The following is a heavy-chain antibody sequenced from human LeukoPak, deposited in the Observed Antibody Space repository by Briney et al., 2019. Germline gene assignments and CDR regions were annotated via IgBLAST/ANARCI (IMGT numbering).Heavy chain of an antibody. D-gene: IGHD5-12*01. CDR1: GFTFSNAW. J-gene: IGHJ4*02. V-gene: IGHV3-15*01. Sequence: GGSLRLYCAASGFTFSNAWMSWVRQAPGTGLEWVGRIKSKTDGGTTDYAAPVKGRFTISRDDSKNTLYLQTNSLKTEDTAVYYCTTDIVATGFDYWGQGTLVTVSS. CDR2: IKSKTDGGTT. CDR3: TTDIVATGFDY.